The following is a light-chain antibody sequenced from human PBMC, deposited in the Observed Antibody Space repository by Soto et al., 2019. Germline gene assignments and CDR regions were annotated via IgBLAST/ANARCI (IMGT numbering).Light chain of an antibody. CDR1: RSNIGAGYD. V-gene: IGLV1-40*01. CDR2: GNS. J-gene: IGLJ2*01. CDR3: QSYDASLSGDVV. Sequence: QSVLTQPPSVSGAPGQRVTISCTGSRSNIGAGYDVHWYQQIPGAAPKLLIYGNSNRPSGVPDRFSGSKSGTAASLAITGLQAEDEADYDCQSYDASLSGDVVFGGGTKLTVL.